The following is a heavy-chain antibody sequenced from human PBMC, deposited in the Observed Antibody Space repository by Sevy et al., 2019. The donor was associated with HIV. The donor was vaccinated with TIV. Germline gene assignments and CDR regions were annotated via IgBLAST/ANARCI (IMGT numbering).Heavy chain of an antibody. CDR2: ISGGSGTK. CDR3: AREISGEADY. V-gene: IGHV1-46*03. D-gene: IGHD7-27*01. J-gene: IGHJ4*02. CDR1: GYRFTGYW. Sequence: ASVKVSCKASGYRFTGYWIHWVRQAPGQGLEWIGIISGGSGTKFFAQKFQDRVTMTRDTSTSTVYMELSSLRSEDTGLYFCAREISGEADYWGQGTLVTVSS.